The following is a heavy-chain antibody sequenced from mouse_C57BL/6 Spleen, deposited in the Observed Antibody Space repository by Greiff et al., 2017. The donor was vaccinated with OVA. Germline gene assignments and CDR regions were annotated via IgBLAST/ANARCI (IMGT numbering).Heavy chain of an antibody. CDR3: AREDEKGWFAY. V-gene: IGHV5-4*01. Sequence: EVKLVESGGGLVKPGGSLKLSCAASGFTFSSYAMSWVSQTPEKRLEWVATISDGGSYTYYPDNVKGRFTISRDNAKNNLYLQMSHLKSEDTAMYYCAREDEKGWFAYWGQGTLVTVAA. CDR1: GFTFSSYA. CDR2: ISDGGSYT. J-gene: IGHJ3*01.